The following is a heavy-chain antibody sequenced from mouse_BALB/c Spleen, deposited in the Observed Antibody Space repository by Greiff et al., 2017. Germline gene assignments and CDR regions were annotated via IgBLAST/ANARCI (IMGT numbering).Heavy chain of an antibody. D-gene: IGHD2-14*01. J-gene: IGHJ4*01. V-gene: IGHV5-4*02. CDR2: ISDGGSYT. Sequence: EVKLMESGGGLVKPGGSLKLSCAASGFTFSDYYMYWVRQTPEKRLEWVATISDGGSYTYYPDSVKGRFTISRDNAKNNLYLQMSSLMSEDTAMYYCARDRYDAMDYGGQGTSVTVAA. CDR3: ARDRYDAMDY. CDR1: GFTFSDYY.